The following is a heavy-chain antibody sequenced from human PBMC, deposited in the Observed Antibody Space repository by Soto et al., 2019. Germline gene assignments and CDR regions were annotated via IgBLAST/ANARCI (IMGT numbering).Heavy chain of an antibody. V-gene: IGHV3-23*01. CDR3: AKVVLAAKDYSYGMDV. D-gene: IGHD2-15*01. Sequence: EVQLLESGGGLVQPGGSLRLSCLASGFTFRSYAMSWVRQAPGKGLEWVSAISGSGGSTYYADSVKGRFTISRDNSKNTLYLQRNSLITEDTAVYYCAKVVLAAKDYSYGMDVWGQGTTVTVSS. CDR2: ISGSGGST. CDR1: GFTFRSYA. J-gene: IGHJ6*02.